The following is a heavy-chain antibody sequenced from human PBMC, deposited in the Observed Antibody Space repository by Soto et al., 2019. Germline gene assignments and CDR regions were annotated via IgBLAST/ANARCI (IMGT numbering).Heavy chain of an antibody. CDR3: ARDGDYYDSSGFQRDYHYYGMDV. CDR1: GGSFSDYA. CDR2: IIPMLGIA. Sequence: QVQLVQSGADVKKPGSSVKVSCQASGGSFSDYAISWVRQAPGQGLEWMGGIIPMLGIADNAQKLQGRVIITADEYTSTVYMELSSLRSEDTAVYYCARDGDYYDSSGFQRDYHYYGMDVWGQGTTGTVAS. J-gene: IGHJ6*02. D-gene: IGHD3-22*01. V-gene: IGHV1-69*01.